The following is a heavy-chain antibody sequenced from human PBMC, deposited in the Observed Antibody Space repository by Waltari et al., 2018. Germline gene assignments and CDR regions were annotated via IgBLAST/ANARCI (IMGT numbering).Heavy chain of an antibody. V-gene: IGHV3-74*01. D-gene: IGHD3-10*01. CDR1: GFTLSGTW. J-gene: IGHJ4*02. CDR3: ARGVEL. CDR2: SGGDGRTI. Sequence: EVQLVESGGGLVQPGGSLRLSCAASGFTLSGTWLHWGRQGPGKGLVWSSRSGGDGRTINYADYGKGRFTISRDTAKNTLYRQMNSMRAEDTAVYYCARGVELRGQGILVTVSS.